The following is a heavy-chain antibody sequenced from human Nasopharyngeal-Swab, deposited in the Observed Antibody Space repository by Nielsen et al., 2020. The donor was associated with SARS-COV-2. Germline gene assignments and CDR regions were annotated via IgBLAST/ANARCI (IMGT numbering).Heavy chain of an antibody. CDR3: ARVLDGYNGFDY. Sequence: GESLKISCAASGFTFSSYAMSWVRQASGKGLEWVSAISGSGGSTYYADSVKGRFTISRDSSWNTLYLQMNSLTAEDTAVYYCARVLDGYNGFDYWGQGTLVTVSS. CDR2: ISGSGGST. V-gene: IGHV3-23*01. D-gene: IGHD5-24*01. CDR1: GFTFSSYA. J-gene: IGHJ4*02.